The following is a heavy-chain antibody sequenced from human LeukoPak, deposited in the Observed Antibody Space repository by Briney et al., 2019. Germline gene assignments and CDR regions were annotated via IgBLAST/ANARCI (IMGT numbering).Heavy chain of an antibody. D-gene: IGHD3-3*01. CDR2: ISSSSSTI. V-gene: IGHV3-48*04. CDR3: ARVVGDYDFWSDPDYMDV. CDR1: GFTFSSYS. Sequence: PGGSLRLSCAASGFTFSSYSMNWVRQAPGKRLEWVSYISSSSSTIYYADSVKGRFTISRDNAKNSLYLQMNSLRAEDTAVYYCARVVGDYDFWSDPDYMDVWGKGTTVTVSS. J-gene: IGHJ6*03.